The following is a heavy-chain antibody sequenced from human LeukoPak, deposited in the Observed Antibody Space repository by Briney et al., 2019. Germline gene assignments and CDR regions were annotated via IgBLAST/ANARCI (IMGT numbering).Heavy chain of an antibody. V-gene: IGHV4-61*02. D-gene: IGHD5-24*01. CDR2: IYTSGST. J-gene: IGHJ3*02. CDR3: ARDSRRDGYNLYASDI. Sequence: SETLSLTCTVSGGSISSGSYYWSWIRQPAGKGLEWIGRIYTSGSTNYNPSLKSRVTISVDTSKNQFSLKLSSVTAADTAVYYCARDSRRDGYNLYASDIWGQGTMVTVSS. CDR1: GGSISSGSYY.